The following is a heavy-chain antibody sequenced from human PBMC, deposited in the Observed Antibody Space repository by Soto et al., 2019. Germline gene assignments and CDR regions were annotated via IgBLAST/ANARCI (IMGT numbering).Heavy chain of an antibody. Sequence: TSETLSLTCTVSGASISRYYWSWIRQPPGKGLEWIGCIYYSGSTYYNPSLKSRVTMSLDTSKNQFSLKLSSVTAADTAVYYCARDSSSWTTALLDYWGQGTLVTVSS. J-gene: IGHJ4*02. CDR3: ARDSSSWTTALLDY. CDR1: GASISRYY. CDR2: IYYSGST. D-gene: IGHD6-13*01. V-gene: IGHV4-30-4*08.